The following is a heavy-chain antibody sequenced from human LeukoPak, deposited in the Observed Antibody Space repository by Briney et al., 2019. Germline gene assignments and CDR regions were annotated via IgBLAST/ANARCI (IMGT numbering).Heavy chain of an antibody. V-gene: IGHV3-30*18. CDR1: GFTFSSYA. J-gene: IGHJ4*02. Sequence: GGSLRLSCAASGFTFSSYAMSWVRQTPGKGLEWVALISSDGSKNIYADPVKGRFTVSRDNSKNTLYLQMNSLRAEDTAVYYCVKGLVQTTMSYSVDYWGQGALVTVSS. CDR3: VKGLVQTTMSYSVDY. CDR2: ISSDGSKN. D-gene: IGHD1-1*01.